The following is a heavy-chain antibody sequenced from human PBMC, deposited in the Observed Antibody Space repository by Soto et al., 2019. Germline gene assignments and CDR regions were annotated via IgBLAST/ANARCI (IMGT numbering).Heavy chain of an antibody. J-gene: IGHJ5*02. CDR3: AREVPNHRLS. Sequence: VKASCKAPAYTFTSYGLSCLRQAPGQRLEWIGWITAYNGNTKYAQKLQGRVTMTTDTSTSTAYMELRSLRSDDTAVYYCAREVPNHRLSWGQGTLVTVSS. V-gene: IGHV1-18*01. CDR2: ITAYNGNT. D-gene: IGHD3-16*02. CDR1: AYTFTSYG.